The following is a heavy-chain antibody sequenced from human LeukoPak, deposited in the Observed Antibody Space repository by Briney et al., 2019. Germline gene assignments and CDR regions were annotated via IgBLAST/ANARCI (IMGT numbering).Heavy chain of an antibody. Sequence: PGGSLRLSCAASGFTFSDYYMSWIRQAPGKGLEWVSYISSSGSMISDADSVKGRFTISRDNAKKSLYLQMNSLRAEDTAVYYCARDEYIHGDLTNFDSGGRGTLVIVS. CDR1: GFTFSDYY. V-gene: IGHV3-11*04. D-gene: IGHD4-17*01. CDR2: ISSSGSMI. CDR3: ARDEYIHGDLTNFDS. J-gene: IGHJ4*02.